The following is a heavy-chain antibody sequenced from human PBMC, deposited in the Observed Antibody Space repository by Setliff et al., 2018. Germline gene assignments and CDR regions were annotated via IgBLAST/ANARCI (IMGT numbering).Heavy chain of an antibody. Sequence: GGSLRLSCAASGFTFRSYAMSWVRQAPGKGLEWVSAISGSGGSTYYADSVKGRFTISRDNAKNTLYLQMNSLRAEDTAVYYRARARYCSSTSCYYYYYMDVWGKGTTVTVSS. V-gene: IGHV3-23*01. CDR3: ARARYCSSTSCYYYYYMDV. J-gene: IGHJ6*03. CDR1: GFTFRSYA. CDR2: ISGSGGST. D-gene: IGHD2-2*01.